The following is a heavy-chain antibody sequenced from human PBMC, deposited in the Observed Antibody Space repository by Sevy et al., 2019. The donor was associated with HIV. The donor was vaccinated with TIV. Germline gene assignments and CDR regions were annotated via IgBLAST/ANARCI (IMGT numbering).Heavy chain of an antibody. J-gene: IGHJ4*02. Sequence: GESLKISCAATGFTFSNYAMHWVRQAPGKGMEWVAIIWSDGAYQYHGDSVKGRFTISRDNSKNTLYLQMNNVRVEDTAVYYCARGGYYYDNAAYYALDSWGQGTLVIVSS. CDR2: IWSDGAYQ. D-gene: IGHD3-22*01. V-gene: IGHV3-33*01. CDR3: ARGGYYYDNAAYYALDS. CDR1: GFTFSNYA.